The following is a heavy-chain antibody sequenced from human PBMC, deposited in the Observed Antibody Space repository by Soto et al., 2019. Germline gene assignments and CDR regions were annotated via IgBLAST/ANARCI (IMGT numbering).Heavy chain of an antibody. V-gene: IGHV3-30*18. D-gene: IGHD5-18*01. Sequence: QVQLVESGGGVVQPGRSLRLSCAASGFTFSSYGMHWVRQAPGKGLEWVAVISDDGSNKYYADSVKGRFTISRDNSKNTLYLQMNSLRAEDTAVYYCAKDLRGIQLWLNYYYYGMDVWGQGTTVTVSS. CDR3: AKDLRGIQLWLNYYYYGMDV. CDR2: ISDDGSNK. J-gene: IGHJ6*02. CDR1: GFTFSSYG.